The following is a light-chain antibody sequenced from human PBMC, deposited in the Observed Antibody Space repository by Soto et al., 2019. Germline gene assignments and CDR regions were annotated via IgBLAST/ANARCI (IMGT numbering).Light chain of an antibody. CDR3: SSYTSSSTAV. Sequence: QSALTQPASVSGSPGQSITISCTGTSSDVGGYNYVSWYQQHPGKAPNLMIYDVSNRPSGVSNRFSGSKSGNTASLTISGLKAEDEDDYYCSSYTSSSTAVFGGGTQLTVL. CDR1: SSDVGGYNY. V-gene: IGLV2-14*01. J-gene: IGLJ7*01. CDR2: DVS.